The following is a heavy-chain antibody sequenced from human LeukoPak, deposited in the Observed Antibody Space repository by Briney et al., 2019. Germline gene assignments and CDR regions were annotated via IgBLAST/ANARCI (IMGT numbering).Heavy chain of an antibody. D-gene: IGHD2-2*01. Sequence: GESLKISCQGSGYSFNNYWIAWVRQMPGKGLEWMGIIYPGDSDTRNSPSFQGQVTISADKSTSTAYLQWSSLKASDTAIYYCARRVVSSSSQSFDYWGQGTLVTVSS. CDR1: GYSFNNYW. V-gene: IGHV5-51*01. CDR2: IYPGDSDT. J-gene: IGHJ4*02. CDR3: ARRVVSSSSQSFDY.